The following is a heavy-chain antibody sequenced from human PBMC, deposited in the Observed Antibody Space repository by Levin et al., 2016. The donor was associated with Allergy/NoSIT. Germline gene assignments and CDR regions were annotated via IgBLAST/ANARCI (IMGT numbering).Heavy chain of an antibody. Sequence: WVRQAPGQRLEWMGWINAGNGNTKYSQKFQGRVTITRDTSASTAYMELSSLRSEDTAVYYCARDNYYGSGSYYRGYNWFDPWGQGTLVTVSS. CDR2: INAGNGNT. D-gene: IGHD3-10*01. V-gene: IGHV1-3*01. CDR3: ARDNYYGSGSYYRGYNWFDP. J-gene: IGHJ5*02.